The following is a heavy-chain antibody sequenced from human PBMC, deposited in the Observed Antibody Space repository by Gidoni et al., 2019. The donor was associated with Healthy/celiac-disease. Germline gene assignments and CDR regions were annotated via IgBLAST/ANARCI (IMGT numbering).Heavy chain of an antibody. V-gene: IGHV5-51*01. J-gene: IGHJ6*02. D-gene: IGHD3-10*02. CDR2: IYPGDSDT. CDR1: GYSLTCYW. Sequence: EVQLVQSRAEVKKRGETLNLSCKGSGYSLTCYWIGWVRQMPGKGLEWMGIIYPGDSDTRYSPSFQGQVTISADKSISTAYLQWSSLKASDTAMYYCARHMFTESDYYYYGMDVWGQVTTVTVSS. CDR3: ARHMFTESDYYYYGMDV.